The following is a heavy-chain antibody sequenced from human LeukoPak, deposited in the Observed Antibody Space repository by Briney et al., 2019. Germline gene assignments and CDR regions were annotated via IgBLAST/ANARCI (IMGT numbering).Heavy chain of an antibody. CDR3: AREDTTMVQGFFDF. V-gene: IGHV4-61*02. Sequence: SETLSLTCTVSGGCISSGSYFWSWIRQPAGKGLEWIGRFYSTGSTNSNPSLKSRVTISVDTSKNQFSLELSSVTAADTAVYYCAREDTTMVQGFFDFWGQGTLVTASS. D-gene: IGHD5-18*01. CDR2: FYSTGST. J-gene: IGHJ4*02. CDR1: GGCISSGSYF.